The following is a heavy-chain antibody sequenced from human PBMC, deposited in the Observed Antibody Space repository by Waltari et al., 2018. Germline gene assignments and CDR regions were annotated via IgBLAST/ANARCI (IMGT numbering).Heavy chain of an antibody. V-gene: IGHV3-53*01. J-gene: IGHJ4*02. CDR1: GFTVSSNY. CDR3: ARAPSDDFWSGPFDY. D-gene: IGHD3-3*01. CDR2: IYSGGST. Sequence: EVQLVESGGGLIQPGGSLRLSCAASGFTVSSNYMSWVRQAPGKGLEWVSVIYSGGSTYYADSVKGRFTISRDNSKNTLYLQMNSLRAEDTAVYYCARAPSDDFWSGPFDYWGQGTLVTVSS.